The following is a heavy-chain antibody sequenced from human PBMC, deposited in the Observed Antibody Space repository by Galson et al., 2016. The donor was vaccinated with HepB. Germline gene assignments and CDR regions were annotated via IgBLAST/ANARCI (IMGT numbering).Heavy chain of an antibody. J-gene: IGHJ2*01. Sequence: SLRLSCAASGFSFSTYGMHWVRQAPGKGLEWVAVISPDGNIIHSADSVKGRFTISRDNPKTTLFLQMNSLRIIDTAVYYCAKVFRQYSYGYSGWYFDLWGRGTLVTVSS. CDR3: AKVFRQYSYGYSGWYFDL. CDR1: GFSFSTYG. D-gene: IGHD5-18*01. V-gene: IGHV3-30*18. CDR2: ISPDGNII.